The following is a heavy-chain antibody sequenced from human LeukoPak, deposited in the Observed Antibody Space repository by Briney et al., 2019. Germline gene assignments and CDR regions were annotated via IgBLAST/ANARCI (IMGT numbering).Heavy chain of an antibody. CDR1: GFTFSSCE. V-gene: IGHV3-21*05. CDR3: ARVYCSSTSCPAAFDI. J-gene: IGHJ3*02. CDR2: ISSSSSYT. Sequence: GGSLRLSCAASGFTFSSCEMNWVRQAPGKGLEWVSYISSSSSYTNYADSVKGRFTISRDNAKNSLYLQMNSLRAEDTAVYYCARVYCSSTSCPAAFDIWGQGTMVTVSS. D-gene: IGHD2-2*01.